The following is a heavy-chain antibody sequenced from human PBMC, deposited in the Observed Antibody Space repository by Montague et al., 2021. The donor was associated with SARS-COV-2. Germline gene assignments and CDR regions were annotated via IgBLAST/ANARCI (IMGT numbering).Heavy chain of an antibody. V-gene: IGHV4-4*07. CDR1: GGSISSYY. CDR2: IHTSGST. J-gene: IGHJ6*02. D-gene: IGHD3-3*01. Sequence: SETLSLTCTVSGGSISSYYWSWIRQSAGKGLEWIGRIHTSGSTDXXPSLNGRVTMSVDTSKNQFSLKLSSVTAAATAVYYCASGKYYAFWSGYYSHDYVSCMDVWGQGTTVTVSS. CDR3: ASGKYYAFWSGYYSHDYVSCMDV.